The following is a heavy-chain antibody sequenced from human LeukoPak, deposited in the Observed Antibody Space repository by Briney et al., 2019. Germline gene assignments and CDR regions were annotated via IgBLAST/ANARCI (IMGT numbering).Heavy chain of an antibody. CDR1: GGSISSNNW. CDR3: ARDVGARLPGY. D-gene: IGHD6-6*01. Sequence: SETLSLTCAVSGGSISSNNWWSWVRQPPGKGLEWIGEIYHRGNSNYNPSLKSRVTISVDKSKNQFSLKLSSVTAADTAVYYCARDVGARLPGYWGQGTLVTVSS. J-gene: IGHJ4*02. CDR2: IYHRGNS. V-gene: IGHV4-4*02.